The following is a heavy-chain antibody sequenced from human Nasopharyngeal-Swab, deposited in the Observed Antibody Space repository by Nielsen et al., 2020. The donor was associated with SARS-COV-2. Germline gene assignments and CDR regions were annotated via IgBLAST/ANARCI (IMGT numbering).Heavy chain of an antibody. Sequence: GGSLRLSCAASGFTFSSYGMHWVRQAPGKGLEWVAVIWYDGSNKYYADSVKGRFTISRDNSKNTLYLQMNSLRAEDTAVYYCAKGKEGARGYYYYYYGMDVWGQGTTVTVSS. D-gene: IGHD3-10*01. CDR2: IWYDGSNK. CDR3: AKGKEGARGYYYYYYGMDV. CDR1: GFTFSSYG. J-gene: IGHJ6*02. V-gene: IGHV3-33*06.